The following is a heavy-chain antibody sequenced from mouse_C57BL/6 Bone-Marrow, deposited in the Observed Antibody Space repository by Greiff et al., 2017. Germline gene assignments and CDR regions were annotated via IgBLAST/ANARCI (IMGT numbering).Heavy chain of an antibody. D-gene: IGHD1-1*01. V-gene: IGHV5-4*01. CDR1: GFTFSSYA. CDR2: ISDGGSYT. J-gene: IGHJ3*01. CDR3: ARDGAYYGSRAY. Sequence: EVQLVESGGGLVKPGGSLKLSCAASGFTFSSYAMSWVRQTPEKRLEWVATISDGGSYTYYPDIVKGRFTISRDNAKNNLYLQMSHLKSEDTAMYYCARDGAYYGSRAYWGQGTLVTVSA.